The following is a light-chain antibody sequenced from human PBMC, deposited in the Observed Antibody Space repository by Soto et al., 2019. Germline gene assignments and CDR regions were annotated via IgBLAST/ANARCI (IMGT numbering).Light chain of an antibody. V-gene: IGKV2-28*01. J-gene: IGKJ1*01. CDR3: IQALQTPWT. CDR2: LGS. CDR1: QSLLHSNGYNY. Sequence: DIVMTQSPLSLPVAPGEPASISCRSSQSLLHSNGYNYLDWYLQKPGQSPQLLIYLGSNRASRVPDRFSGSGSGTDFTLKISRVEAEDVGVYYCIQALQTPWTFGQGTKVDIK.